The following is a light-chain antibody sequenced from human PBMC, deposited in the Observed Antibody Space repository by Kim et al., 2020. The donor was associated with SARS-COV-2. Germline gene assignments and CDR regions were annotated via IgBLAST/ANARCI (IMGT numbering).Light chain of an antibody. CDR3: QQYVDSPRT. V-gene: IGKV3-20*01. J-gene: IGKJ1*01. CDR2: GAS. Sequence: SPGESATLSCRASQSVSDSYLAWYQHKPGQAPRLLSYGASSRATGIPDRFSGSGSGTDFTLTISRLEPEDFAVYFCQQYVDSPRTFGQGTKVDIK. CDR1: QSVSDSY.